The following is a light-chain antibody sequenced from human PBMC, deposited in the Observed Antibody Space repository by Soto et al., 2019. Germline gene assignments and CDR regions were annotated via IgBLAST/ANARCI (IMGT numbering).Light chain of an antibody. V-gene: IGKV1-5*03. J-gene: IGKJ1*01. CDR1: QSITGW. CDR3: QQYNPYSPWT. CDR2: KAS. Sequence: IQMTQSPPTLSASVGDRFTISCRASQSITGWLAWFQQKPGKAPKLLISKASKLESGVPSRFSGSGSGTDFTLTISGLQPDDFATYYCQQYNPYSPWTFGQGTKVDIK.